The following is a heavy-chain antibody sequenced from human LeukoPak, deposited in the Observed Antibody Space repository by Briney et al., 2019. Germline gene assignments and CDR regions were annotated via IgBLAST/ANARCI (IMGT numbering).Heavy chain of an antibody. D-gene: IGHD3-9*01. J-gene: IGHJ4*02. CDR1: GYSFATDW. Sequence: GESLQISCKASGYSFATDWIAWVRPLPGKGLEWMGSIYPGDSDTRYSPSFQGQVTISADKSISTAYLQWSSLKASDTAMYYCARFYTGYQNHFDYWGQGILVTVSS. V-gene: IGHV5-51*01. CDR2: IYPGDSDT. CDR3: ARFYTGYQNHFDY.